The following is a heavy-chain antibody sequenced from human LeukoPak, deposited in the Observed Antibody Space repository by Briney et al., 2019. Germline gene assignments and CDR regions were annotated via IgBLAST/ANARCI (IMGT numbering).Heavy chain of an antibody. D-gene: IGHD6-19*01. Sequence: SETLSLTCTVSGGSISSYYWSWIRQPPGKGLEWIGYIYYSGSTNYNPSLKSRVTISVDTSKNQFSLKLSSVTAADTAVYYCAREGIAVAGGYFDLWGRGTLVTVSS. CDR3: AREGIAVAGGYFDL. V-gene: IGHV4-59*01. CDR1: GGSISSYY. J-gene: IGHJ2*01. CDR2: IYYSGST.